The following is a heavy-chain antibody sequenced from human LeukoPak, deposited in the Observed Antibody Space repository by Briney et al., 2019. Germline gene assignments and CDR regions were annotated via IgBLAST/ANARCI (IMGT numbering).Heavy chain of an antibody. CDR2: INSGSSYI. J-gene: IGHJ4*02. V-gene: IGHV3-21*01. CDR1: GFTFSSYS. D-gene: IGHD4-17*01. CDR3: AGSLTTVTTSGFYYFNY. Sequence: PGGSLRLSCAASGFTFSSYSMNWVRQAPGKGLEWVSSINSGSSYIKYADSLKGRFTISRDNAKNSLYLQMNSLRAEDTAVYYCAGSLTTVTTSGFYYFNYWGQGTLVAVSS.